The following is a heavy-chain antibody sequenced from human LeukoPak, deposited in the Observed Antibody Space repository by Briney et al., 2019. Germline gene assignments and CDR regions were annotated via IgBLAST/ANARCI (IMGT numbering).Heavy chain of an antibody. Sequence: PSETLSLTCTVSGVSISSYYWSWLRQPPGKGLEWIGYIYYSGSTNYNPSFKSRVTISVDTSKNQFSLKLSSVTAADTAVYYCARLSPQEAHFDYWGQGTLVTVSS. J-gene: IGHJ4*02. CDR3: ARLSPQEAHFDY. CDR1: GVSISSYY. V-gene: IGHV4-59*01. CDR2: IYYSGST.